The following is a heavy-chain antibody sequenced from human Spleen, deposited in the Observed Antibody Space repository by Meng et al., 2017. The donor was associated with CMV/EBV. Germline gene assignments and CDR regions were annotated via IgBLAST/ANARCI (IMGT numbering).Heavy chain of an antibody. V-gene: IGHV3-74*01. CDR3: AKDYGRGIPGAYGMDV. Sequence: GGSLRLSCAASGFTFSSYWMHWVRQAPGKGLVWVSRINSDGSSTSYADSVKGRFTISRDNAKNTLYLQMNSLRAEDTAVYYCAKDYGRGIPGAYGMDVWGQGTTVTVSS. CDR1: GFTFSSYW. D-gene: IGHD3-16*01. CDR2: INSDGSST. J-gene: IGHJ6*02.